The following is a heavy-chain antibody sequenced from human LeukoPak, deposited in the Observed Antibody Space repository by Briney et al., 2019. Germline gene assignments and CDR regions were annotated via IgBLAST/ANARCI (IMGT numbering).Heavy chain of an antibody. CDR2: ISYSGST. CDR1: GDSISSYY. J-gene: IGHJ4*02. Sequence: SETLSLTCTVPGDSISSYYWSWIRQPPGKGLEWVAYISYSGSTNYNPSLKSRVTISVDMSKKQFSLKLNSVTAADTAVYYCASQTKGGWLQPFDYWGQGTLVTVSS. CDR3: ASQTKGGWLQPFDY. V-gene: IGHV4-59*08. D-gene: IGHD5-24*01.